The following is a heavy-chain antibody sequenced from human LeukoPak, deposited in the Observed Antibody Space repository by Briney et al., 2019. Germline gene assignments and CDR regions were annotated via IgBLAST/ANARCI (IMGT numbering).Heavy chain of an antibody. CDR2: IYSSGTT. CDR1: GDSTRDNY. D-gene: IGHD3-16*01. CDR3: ARRGGRIGGNWHFDL. Sequence: PSETRSPTCTVAGDSTRDNYCAWIRQPPGNGLEWIGYIYSSGTTSYSPLPMSRLRISVDTSKNQFSLNLNSATAADTAFYYCARRGGRIGGNWHFDLWGRGTLVTVSS. V-gene: IGHV4-59*01. J-gene: IGHJ2*01.